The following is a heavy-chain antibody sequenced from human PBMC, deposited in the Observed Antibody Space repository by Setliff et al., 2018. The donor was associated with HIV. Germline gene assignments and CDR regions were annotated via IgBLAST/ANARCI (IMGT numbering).Heavy chain of an antibody. CDR1: GGSFSGYY. J-gene: IGHJ4*02. V-gene: IGHV4-34*01. CDR2: IDHRGST. CDR3: ARSPGVATITIFDY. D-gene: IGHD5-12*01. Sequence: SETLSLTCAVYGGSFSGYYWSWIRQPPGKGLEWIGEIDHRGSTNYNPSLKSRVTISVDTSKNQFSLNLNSVTPADTDVNYCARSPGVATITIFDYWGQGTLVTVSS.